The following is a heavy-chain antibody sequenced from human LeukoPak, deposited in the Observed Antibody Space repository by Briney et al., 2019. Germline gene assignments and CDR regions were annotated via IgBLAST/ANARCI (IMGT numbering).Heavy chain of an antibody. CDR2: IYSGGST. D-gene: IGHD1-26*01. CDR1: VFTVSSNY. J-gene: IGHJ3*02. CDR3: ARGGSYLSAFDI. V-gene: IGHV3-53*01. Sequence: GGSLRLSCAASVFTVSSNYMSWVRQAPGRGLEWVSIIYSGGSTFYADSVKGRFTISRDNSKNTLYLQMNSLRAEDTAVYYCARGGSYLSAFDIWGQGTMVTVSS.